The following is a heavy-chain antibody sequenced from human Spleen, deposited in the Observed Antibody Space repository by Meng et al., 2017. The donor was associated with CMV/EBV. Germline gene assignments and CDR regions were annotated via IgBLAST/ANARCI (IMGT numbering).Heavy chain of an antibody. V-gene: IGHV1-18*01. CDR1: GYTFRRYG. CDR3: ARDRYESRGYPGL. Sequence: ASVKVSCKASGYTFRRYGVSWVRQAPGQGLEWMGWISAYNDNIDYAQNLQGRVTMTTDTSTNTAYMDLRSLTSDDTAVYFCARDRYESRGYPGLWGQGTLVTVSS. CDR2: ISAYNDNI. D-gene: IGHD3-22*01. J-gene: IGHJ4*02.